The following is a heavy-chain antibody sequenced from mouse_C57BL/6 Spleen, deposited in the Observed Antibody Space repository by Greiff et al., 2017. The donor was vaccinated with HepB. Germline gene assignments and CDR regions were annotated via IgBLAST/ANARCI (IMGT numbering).Heavy chain of an antibody. CDR2: IDPSDSET. CDR1: GYTFTSYW. Sequence: QVQLQQPGAELVRPGSSVKLSCKASGYTFTSYWMHWVKQRPIQGLEWIGNIDPSDSETHYNQKFKDKATLTVDKSSSTAYMQLSSLTSEDSAVYYCARHSSGEAWFAYWGQGTLVTVSA. D-gene: IGHD3-2*02. J-gene: IGHJ3*01. V-gene: IGHV1-52*01. CDR3: ARHSSGEAWFAY.